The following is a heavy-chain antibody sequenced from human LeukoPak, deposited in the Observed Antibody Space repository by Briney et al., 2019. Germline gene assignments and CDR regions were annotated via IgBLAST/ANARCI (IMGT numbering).Heavy chain of an antibody. V-gene: IGHV4-34*01. CDR3: ARFRQLGSRSWYRRWFDY. J-gene: IGHJ4*02. D-gene: IGHD6-13*01. CDR2: INHSGST. CDR1: GGSFSGYY. Sequence: SETLSLTCAVYGGSFSGYYWSWIRQPPGKGLEWIGEINHSGSTNYNPSLKSRVTISVDTSKNQSSLKLSSVTAADTAVYYCARFRQLGSRSWYRRWFDYWGQGTLVTVSS.